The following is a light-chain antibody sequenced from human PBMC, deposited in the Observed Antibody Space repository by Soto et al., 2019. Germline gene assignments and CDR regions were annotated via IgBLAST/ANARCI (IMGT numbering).Light chain of an antibody. CDR2: DDN. CDR1: SSNIGNNY. Sequence: QSVLTQPASVSAAPGQKVTISCSGSSSNIGNNYVSWYQRLPGTAPKLLIYDDNKRPSGIPDRISGSKSGTSATLGITGLQTGDEADYYCGTWDSSLSGGGVFGGGTKVTVL. J-gene: IGLJ3*02. CDR3: GTWDSSLSGGGV. V-gene: IGLV1-51*01.